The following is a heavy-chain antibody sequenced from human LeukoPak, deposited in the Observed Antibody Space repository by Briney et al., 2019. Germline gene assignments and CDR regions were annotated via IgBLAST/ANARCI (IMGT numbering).Heavy chain of an antibody. CDR1: GFSFSMYA. CDR2: IDAGGTRT. Sequence: PGGSLRLSCAASGFSFSMYAMSWVRQAPGKGLEWVSCIDAGGTRTFYADSVKGRFTISRDNSKNTLYLQMNSLRTEDTAVYFCAKDGRGWEPPSGYFDYWGQGTLVTVSS. V-gene: IGHV3-23*01. D-gene: IGHD1-26*01. J-gene: IGHJ4*02. CDR3: AKDGRGWEPPSGYFDY.